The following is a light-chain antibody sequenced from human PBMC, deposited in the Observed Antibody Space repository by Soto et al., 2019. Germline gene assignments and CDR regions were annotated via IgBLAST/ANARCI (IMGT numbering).Light chain of an antibody. CDR3: MQSTQLPPT. CDR1: QRLLHITGETF. V-gene: IGKV2D-29*02. CDR2: EVS. J-gene: IGKJ5*01. Sequence: DVVMTQTPLSLSVSPGQPASISCKSGQRLLHITGETFLFWYLQKPGQSPQLLIYEVSTRVSGVPDRFSGSGSGTDFTLEISRVETDDVGIYYCMQSTQLPPTFGQGTRLEIK.